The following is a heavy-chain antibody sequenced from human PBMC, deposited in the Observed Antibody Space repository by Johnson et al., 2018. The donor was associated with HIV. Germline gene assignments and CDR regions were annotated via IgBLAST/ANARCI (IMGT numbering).Heavy chain of an antibody. V-gene: IGHV3-7*01. D-gene: IGHD3-3*01. CDR2: INQGGSEK. CDR3: ATDRYYNFWSGSGHAAFDI. Sequence: EVQLVESGGGLVKPGGSLRLSCAASGFTFSGYAMTWVRQAPGRGLEWVANINQGGSEKYYVDSVKGRFTISRDNAKNSLYLQMNNLRVEDTAVYYCATDRYYNFWSGSGHAAFDIWGQGTMVTVSS. CDR1: GFTFSGYA. J-gene: IGHJ3*02.